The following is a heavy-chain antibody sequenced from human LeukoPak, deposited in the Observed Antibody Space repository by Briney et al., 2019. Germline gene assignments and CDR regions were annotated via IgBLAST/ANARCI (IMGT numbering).Heavy chain of an antibody. V-gene: IGHV4-34*01. Sequence: SETLSLTCAVYGGSFSGYYWSWIRQPPGKGLEWIGEINHSGSTNYNPSLKSRVTISGDTSKNQFSLKLSSVTAADTAVYYCARGKVGATGNWFDPWGQGTLVTVSS. CDR2: INHSGST. CDR3: ARGKVGATGNWFDP. J-gene: IGHJ5*02. CDR1: GGSFSGYY. D-gene: IGHD1-26*01.